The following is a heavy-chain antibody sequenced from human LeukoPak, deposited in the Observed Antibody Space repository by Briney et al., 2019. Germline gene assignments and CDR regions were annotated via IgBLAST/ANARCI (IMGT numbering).Heavy chain of an antibody. J-gene: IGHJ4*02. D-gene: IGHD2-15*01. Sequence: SETLSLTCTVSGGSISSYYWSWIRQPAGKGLEWIGRIYTSGSTNYNPSLKSRVTMSVDTSKNQFSLKLSSVTAEDTAVYYCARAGLYCSGGSCYHFDYWGQGTLVTVSS. CDR2: IYTSGST. CDR1: GGSISSYY. CDR3: ARAGLYCSGGSCYHFDY. V-gene: IGHV4-4*07.